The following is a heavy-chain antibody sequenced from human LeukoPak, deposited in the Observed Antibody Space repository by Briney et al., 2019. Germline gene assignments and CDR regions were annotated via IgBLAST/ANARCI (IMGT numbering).Heavy chain of an antibody. CDR1: GYSFTSYW. Sequence: GESLKISCKGSGYSFTSYWIGWVRQMPGKGLEWMGIIYPGDSDTRYSPSFQGQVTISADKSISTAYLQWSSLKASDAAMYYCARHPSYYDFWGGYFDYWGQGTLVTVSS. CDR2: IYPGDSDT. CDR3: ARHPSYYDFWGGYFDY. D-gene: IGHD3-3*01. J-gene: IGHJ4*02. V-gene: IGHV5-51*01.